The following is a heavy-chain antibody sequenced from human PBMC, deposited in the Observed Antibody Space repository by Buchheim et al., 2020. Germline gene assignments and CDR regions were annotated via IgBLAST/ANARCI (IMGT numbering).Heavy chain of an antibody. Sequence: EVQLVESGGGLVQPGGSLRLSCAASGFTFSSHSMNWVRQAPGKGLKWLSYISSSSGIIYYADSVKGRFTISRDNDKNSLYLQMNSLRDEDTAVYYCARSITMIVVESWYFDLWGRGTL. J-gene: IGHJ2*01. CDR2: ISSSSGII. CDR3: ARSITMIVVESWYFDL. CDR1: GFTFSSHS. D-gene: IGHD3-22*01. V-gene: IGHV3-48*02.